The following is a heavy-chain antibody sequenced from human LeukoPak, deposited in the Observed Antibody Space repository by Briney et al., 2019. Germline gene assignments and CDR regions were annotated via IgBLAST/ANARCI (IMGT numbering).Heavy chain of an antibody. J-gene: IGHJ4*02. CDR2: ISSDSRTI. Sequence: GGSLRLSCAASGFTFSSYSMNWVRQAPGKGLEWVSYISSDSRTIYYADSVKGRFTISRDNSKNTLYLQMNSLRAEDTAVYYCARDRSARYLDSWGQGNLVIVSS. CDR3: ARDRSARYLDS. CDR1: GFTFSSYS. V-gene: IGHV3-48*01.